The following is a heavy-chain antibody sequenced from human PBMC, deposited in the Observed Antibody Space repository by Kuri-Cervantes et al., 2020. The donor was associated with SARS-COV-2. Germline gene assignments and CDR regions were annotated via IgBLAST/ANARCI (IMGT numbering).Heavy chain of an antibody. CDR2: TPFDGSNK. V-gene: IGHV3-30*14. Sequence: GESLKISCATSGFTFNNYAMHWVRQTPGEGLEWVAITPFDGSNKYYAESVKGRFTISRDNSKNTLYLQMNNMRREDTAVYFCARGRVGVQDFWGQGTLVTVSS. J-gene: IGHJ4*02. D-gene: IGHD2-21*01. CDR1: GFTFNNYA. CDR3: ARGRVGVQDF.